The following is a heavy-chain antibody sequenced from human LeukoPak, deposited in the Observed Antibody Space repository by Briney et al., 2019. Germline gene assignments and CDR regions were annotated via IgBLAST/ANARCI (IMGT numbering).Heavy chain of an antibody. CDR3: ALAARYYYYTMDV. J-gene: IGHJ6*02. Sequence: ASVKVSCKASGYTFPSYFMHWVRQAPGQGLEWMGIINPTGGSTTYAQKFQGRVTMTRDTSTSTVYMELSSLRSEDTAVYYCALAARYYYYTMDVWGQGTTVTVSS. CDR1: GYTFPSYF. D-gene: IGHD6-13*01. CDR2: INPTGGST. V-gene: IGHV1-46*01.